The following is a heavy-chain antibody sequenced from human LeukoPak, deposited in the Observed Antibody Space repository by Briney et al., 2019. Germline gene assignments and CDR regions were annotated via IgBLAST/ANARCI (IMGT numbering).Heavy chain of an antibody. CDR1: GFTFGDHA. V-gene: IGHV3-49*04. D-gene: IGHD5-18*01. CDR3: SRGPIQEWLYYGMDV. CDR2: IRRKTYGGTT. Sequence: GGSLRLSCTASGFTFGDHAMSWVRPAPGRGLEWVGFIRRKTYGGTTGYAAAVKGRFTISRNDSKSIAYLQMNRLKTEDTDVYYYSRGPIQEWLYYGMDVWGQGTTVTVSS. J-gene: IGHJ6*02.